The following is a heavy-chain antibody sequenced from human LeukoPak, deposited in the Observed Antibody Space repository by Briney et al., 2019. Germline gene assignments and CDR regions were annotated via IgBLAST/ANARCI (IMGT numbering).Heavy chain of an antibody. CDR1: GGSFSGYY. V-gene: IGHV4-34*01. D-gene: IGHD5-12*01. CDR3: ARGAELLRFDY. J-gene: IGHJ4*02. Sequence: SETLSLTCAVYGGSFSGYYWSWIRQPPGKGLEWIGEINHSGSTNYNPSLKSRVTISVDTSKNQFSLKLSSVTAADTAVYYCARGAELLRFDYWGQGTLVTVSS. CDR2: INHSGST.